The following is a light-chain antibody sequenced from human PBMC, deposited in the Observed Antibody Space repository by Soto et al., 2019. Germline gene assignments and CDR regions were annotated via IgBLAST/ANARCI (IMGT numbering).Light chain of an antibody. Sequence: DIQMTQSPSSLSASLGDRVTITCRAGQNINNYLNWYQQKPGKAPKLLIYAASSLQSGVPSRFSGSGSGTDFTLTISSLQPEDFATYYCQQSYSTPWTFGQGTKVDIK. CDR2: AAS. CDR3: QQSYSTPWT. V-gene: IGKV1-39*01. J-gene: IGKJ1*01. CDR1: QNINNY.